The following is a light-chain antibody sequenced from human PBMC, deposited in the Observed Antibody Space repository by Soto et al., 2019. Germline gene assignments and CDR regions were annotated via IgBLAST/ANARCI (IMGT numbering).Light chain of an antibody. CDR2: KAS. J-gene: IGKJ2*01. V-gene: IGKV1-5*03. Sequence: DIQMTQSPSTLSASVGDRVTITCRASQSISSWLAWYQQKPGKAPNLLIYKASSLESGVPSRFSGSGSGTEFTLTITSLQADDFANYYCQQYNSSPYTFGQGTKLEIK. CDR1: QSISSW. CDR3: QQYNSSPYT.